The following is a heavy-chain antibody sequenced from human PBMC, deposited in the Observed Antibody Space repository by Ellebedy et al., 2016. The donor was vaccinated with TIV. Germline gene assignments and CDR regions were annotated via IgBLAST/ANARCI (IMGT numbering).Heavy chain of an antibody. CDR2: INPSGGST. CDR1: GYTFTSYY. CDR3: ARDLTMVRGVIISSPGY. J-gene: IGHJ4*02. Sequence: AASVKVSCKASGYTFTSYYMHWVRQAPGQGLEWMGIINPSGGSTSSAQKFQGRVTMTRDTSTSTVYMELSSLRSEDTALYYCARDLTMVRGVIISSPGYWGQGTLVTVSS. D-gene: IGHD3-10*01. V-gene: IGHV1-46*01.